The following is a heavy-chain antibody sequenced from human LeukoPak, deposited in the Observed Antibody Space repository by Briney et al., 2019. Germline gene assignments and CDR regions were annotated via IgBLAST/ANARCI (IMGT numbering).Heavy chain of an antibody. CDR1: GGSISSYY. CDR3: ARQGGRGRYYYYGMDV. D-gene: IGHD2-15*01. V-gene: IGHV4-59*08. Sequence: SETLSLTCTVSGGSISSYYWSWIRQPPGKGLEWIGYIYYSGSTSYNPSLKSRVTISVDTSKNQFSLKLSSVTAADTAVYYCARQGGRGRYYYYGMDVWGQGTTVTVSS. CDR2: IYYSGST. J-gene: IGHJ6*02.